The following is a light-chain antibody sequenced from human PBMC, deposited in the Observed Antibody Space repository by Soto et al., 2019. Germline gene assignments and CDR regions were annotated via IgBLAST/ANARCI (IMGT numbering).Light chain of an antibody. CDR3: QQRSNGPLT. V-gene: IGKV3-11*01. Sequence: EIVLTQSPATLSLSPGERVTLSCRVSQSVSSYFAWYQQKPGQAPRLLIYDASNRATGIPARFSGSGSGTDFTLTISSLEPEDFAVYYCQQRSNGPLTFGQGTRLEIK. J-gene: IGKJ5*01. CDR1: QSVSSY. CDR2: DAS.